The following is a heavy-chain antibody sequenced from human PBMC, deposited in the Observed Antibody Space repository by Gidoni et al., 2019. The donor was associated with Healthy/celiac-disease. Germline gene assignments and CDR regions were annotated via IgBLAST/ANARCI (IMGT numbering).Heavy chain of an antibody. CDR1: GFTFRSFS. CDR3: ARDAAAEKGFYYYGMDV. J-gene: IGHJ6*02. CDR2: ISSSSSYI. V-gene: IGHV3-21*01. Sequence: EVQLVESGGGLVKPGGSLRLSCAAPGFTFRSFSMNWVRQAPGKGLEWVSSISSSSSYIYYADAVKGRFTISRDNAKNSLYLQMNSLRAEDTAVYYCARDAAAEKGFYYYGMDVWGQGTTVTVSS. D-gene: IGHD6-13*01.